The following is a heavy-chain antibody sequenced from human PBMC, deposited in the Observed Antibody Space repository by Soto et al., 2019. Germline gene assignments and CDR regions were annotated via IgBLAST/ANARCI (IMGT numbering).Heavy chain of an antibody. CDR3: ARQAAVAGNWFDP. J-gene: IGHJ5*02. CDR1: GGSISSSSYY. V-gene: IGHV4-39*01. CDR2: IYYSGST. D-gene: IGHD6-19*01. Sequence: QLQLQESGPGLVKPSETLSLTCTVSGGSISSSSYYWGWIRQPPGKGLEWIGSIYYSGSTYYNPSLKSRVXXCXDXXKNQFSLKLTSVTAADTAVYYCARQAAVAGNWFDPWGQGTLVTVSS.